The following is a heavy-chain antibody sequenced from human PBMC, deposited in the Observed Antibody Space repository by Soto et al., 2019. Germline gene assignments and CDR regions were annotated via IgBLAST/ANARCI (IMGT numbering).Heavy chain of an antibody. CDR2: MYNSGST. J-gene: IGHJ4*02. V-gene: IGHV4-61*01. CDR1: GGSVSSGSYH. D-gene: IGHD6-19*01. Sequence: SETLSLTCTVSGGSVSSGSYHWSWIRQPPGKGLEWIGYMYNSGSTNYNPSLKSRVIISVDTSKNQFSLKLSSVTAADTAVYHCARVSSGWCYFDYWGQGTLVTVSS. CDR3: ARVSSGWCYFDY.